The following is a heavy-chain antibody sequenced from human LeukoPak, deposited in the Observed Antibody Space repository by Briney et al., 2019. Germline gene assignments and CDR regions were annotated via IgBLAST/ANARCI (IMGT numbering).Heavy chain of an antibody. CDR3: ARGSWSFDY. V-gene: IGHV4-4*07. CDR1: GASVSTYY. D-gene: IGHD6-13*01. CDR2: LYTSGST. Sequence: SETLSLTCTVSGASVSTYYWSWIRQPAGKGLEWIGRLYTSGSTYYNPSLKSRVTISVDKSKNQFSLKVTSVTAADTAVYYCARGSWSFDYWGQGTLVTVSS. J-gene: IGHJ4*02.